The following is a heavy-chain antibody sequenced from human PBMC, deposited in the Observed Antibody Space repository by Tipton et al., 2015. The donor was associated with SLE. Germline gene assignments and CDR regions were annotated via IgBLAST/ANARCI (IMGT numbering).Heavy chain of an antibody. CDR1: GGSFSGYY. Sequence: TLSLTCAVYGGSFSGYYWSWIRQPPGKGLEWIGEINHSGSANYNPSLKSRLTISVDTSKNQFSLKLRSVTAADTAVYYCAREQWLVLWGYFDYWGQGSLVTASS. CDR2: INHSGSA. V-gene: IGHV4-34*01. J-gene: IGHJ4*02. D-gene: IGHD6-19*01. CDR3: AREQWLVLWGYFDY.